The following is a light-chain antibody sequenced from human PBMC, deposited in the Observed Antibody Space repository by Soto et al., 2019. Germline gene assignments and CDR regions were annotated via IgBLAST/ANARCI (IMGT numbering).Light chain of an antibody. CDR2: NNN. J-gene: IGLJ1*01. CDR1: SSNIGTNA. V-gene: IGLV1-44*01. Sequence: QSVLTQPPSASGTPGQRVTISCSGGSSNIGTNAVNWYQQLPGTAPKLLIYNNNQRPSGVPDRFSGSKSGTSASLAISGLQSEDEADYYCAAWDDSLNGYAFRTGTKVTVL. CDR3: AAWDDSLNGYA.